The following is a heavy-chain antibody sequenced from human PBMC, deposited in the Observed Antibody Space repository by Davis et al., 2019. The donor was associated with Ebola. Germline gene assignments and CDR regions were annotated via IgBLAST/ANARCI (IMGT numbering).Heavy chain of an antibody. CDR3: ARASFGYNSGWYADY. D-gene: IGHD6-19*01. CDR2: VHGGNGNT. Sequence: AASVKVSCKASGYTFTMYAIHWVRQAPGQRLEWMGWVHGGNGNTKYSQRFQGRVTITTDTSASTVYLDLTSLRSDDTAVFYCARASFGYNSGWYADYWGPGSLVTVSS. V-gene: IGHV1-3*01. CDR1: GYTFTMYA. J-gene: IGHJ4*02.